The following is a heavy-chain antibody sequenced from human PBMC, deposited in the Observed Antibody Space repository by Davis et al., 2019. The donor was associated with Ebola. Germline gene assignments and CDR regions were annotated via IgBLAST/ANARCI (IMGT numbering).Heavy chain of an antibody. V-gene: IGHV3-21*01. J-gene: IGHJ4*02. CDR2: ISSSSSYI. CDR3: ARDILVGATPDY. CDR1: GFTFSSYS. Sequence: GESLKISCAASGFTFSSYSMNWVRQAPGKGLEWVSSISSSSSYIYYADSVKGRFTISRDNAKNSLYLQMNSLRAEDTAVYYCARDILVGATPDYWGQGTLVTVSS. D-gene: IGHD1-26*01.